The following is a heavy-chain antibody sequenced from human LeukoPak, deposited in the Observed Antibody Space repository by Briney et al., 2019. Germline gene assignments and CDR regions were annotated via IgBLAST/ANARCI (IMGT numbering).Heavy chain of an antibody. CDR2: IYYSGST. D-gene: IGHD5-18*01. V-gene: IGHV4-39*07. Sequence: PSETLSLTCTVSGGSISGSSYYWGWIRQPPGKGLEWIGSIYYSGSTYYNPSLRGRVTISVDTSKNQFSLNLSSVTAADTAVYYCARGYSLDYWGQGTLVTVSS. CDR1: GGSISGSSYY. J-gene: IGHJ4*02. CDR3: ARGYSLDY.